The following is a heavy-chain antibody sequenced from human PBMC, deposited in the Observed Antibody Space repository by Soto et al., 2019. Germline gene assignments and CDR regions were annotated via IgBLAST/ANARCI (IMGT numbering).Heavy chain of an antibody. CDR2: IYYSGST. CDR3: ARRKDTAMTLYDAFDI. J-gene: IGHJ3*02. D-gene: IGHD5-18*01. V-gene: IGHV4-39*01. CDR1: GGSISSSSYY. Sequence: QLQLQESGPGLVKPSETLSLTCTVSGGSISSSSYYWGWIRQPPGKGLEWIGSIYYSGSTYYNPSLKSRVTISVDTSKNPFSPKLSSVTAADTAVYYCARRKDTAMTLYDAFDIWGQGTMVTVSS.